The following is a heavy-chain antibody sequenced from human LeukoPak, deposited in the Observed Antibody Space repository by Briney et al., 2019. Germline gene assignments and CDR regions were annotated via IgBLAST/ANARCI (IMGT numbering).Heavy chain of an antibody. D-gene: IGHD3-22*01. CDR1: GGSISSYH. Sequence: PSETLSLTCTVSGGSISSYHWSWLPQPPGKGLEWIGYIYYSGSTNYNPSLESRVTISLDTSKNQFSLKLSSVTAADTAVYYCARSFAGGSGYSYFDYWGQGILVTVSS. V-gene: IGHV4-59*08. J-gene: IGHJ4*02. CDR2: IYYSGST. CDR3: ARSFAGGSGYSYFDY.